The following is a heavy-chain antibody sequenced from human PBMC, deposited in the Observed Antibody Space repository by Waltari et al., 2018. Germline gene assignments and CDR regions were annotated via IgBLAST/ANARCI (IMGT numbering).Heavy chain of an antibody. D-gene: IGHD3-10*01. CDR2: IYYNGST. Sequence: QVQLQESGPGLVKPSETLSLTCTVSGGSISSYYWSWIRQPPGKGPEWIGYIYYNGSTNYNPPLNSRVNISVETSKNQFSLKLSSVTAADTAVYYCARAKYYYGTGSLRPDYYYYGMDVWGQGTTVTVSS. CDR3: ARAKYYYGTGSLRPDYYYYGMDV. CDR1: GGSISSYY. J-gene: IGHJ6*02. V-gene: IGHV4-59*01.